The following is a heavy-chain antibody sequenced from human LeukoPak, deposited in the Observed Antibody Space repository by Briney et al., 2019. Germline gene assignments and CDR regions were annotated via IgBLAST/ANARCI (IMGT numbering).Heavy chain of an antibody. V-gene: IGHV6-1*01. CDR2: TYYRSMWYN. D-gene: IGHD1-20*01. CDR3: ARGLTAYQAYYGLDV. J-gene: IGHJ6*02. CDR1: GDRVPSNSAA. Sequence: SHTLSLTCAISGDRVPSNSAAWNWMRQSPSGGLEWLGRTYYRSMWYNDYAASVKSRVTINRDTSKNQFSLQLNSVTPDDSAVYYCARGLTAYQAYYGLDVWGQGTTVTASS.